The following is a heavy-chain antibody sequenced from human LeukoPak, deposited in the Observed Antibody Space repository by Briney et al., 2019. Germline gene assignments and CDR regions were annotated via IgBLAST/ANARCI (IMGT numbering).Heavy chain of an antibody. CDR2: ISSSSSYI. Sequence: GGSLRLSCAASGFTFSSYSMNWVRQAPGKGLEWVSSISSSSSYIYYADSVKGRFTISRDNAKNSLYLQMSSLRAEDMAVYYCARDQRYFDWLLEDPNWFDPWGQGTLVTVSS. J-gene: IGHJ5*02. V-gene: IGHV3-21*01. CDR1: GFTFSSYS. D-gene: IGHD3-9*01. CDR3: ARDQRYFDWLLEDPNWFDP.